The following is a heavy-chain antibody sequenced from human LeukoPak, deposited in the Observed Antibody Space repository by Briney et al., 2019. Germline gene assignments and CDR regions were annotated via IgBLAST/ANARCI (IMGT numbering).Heavy chain of an antibody. Sequence: GGSLRLSCAASGFTVSSNYMSWVRQAPGKGLEWVSVIYSGGSTYYADSVKGRFTISRDNSKNTLYLQMNSLRAEDTAVYYCAKAPFVVGATTLFDYWGQGTLVTVSS. J-gene: IGHJ4*02. CDR2: IYSGGST. V-gene: IGHV3-53*01. D-gene: IGHD1-26*01. CDR3: AKAPFVVGATTLFDY. CDR1: GFTVSSNY.